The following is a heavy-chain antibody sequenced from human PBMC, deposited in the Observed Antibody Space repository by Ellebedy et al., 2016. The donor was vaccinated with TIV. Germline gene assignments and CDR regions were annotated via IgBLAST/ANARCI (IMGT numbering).Heavy chain of an antibody. D-gene: IGHD3-10*01. CDR3: ARGELLWFGAANYYYGMDV. J-gene: IGHJ6*02. CDR2: INSDGSST. CDR1: GFTFSSYW. Sequence: GESLKISXAASGFTFSSYWMHWVRQAPGKGLVWVSRINSDGSSTSYADSVKGRFTISRDNAKNSLYLQMNSLRAEDTAVYYCARGELLWFGAANYYYGMDVWGQGTTVTVSS. V-gene: IGHV3-74*01.